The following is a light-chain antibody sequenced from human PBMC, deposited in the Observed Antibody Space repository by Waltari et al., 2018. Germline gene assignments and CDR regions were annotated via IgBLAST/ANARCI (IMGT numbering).Light chain of an antibody. V-gene: IGKV3-20*01. J-gene: IGKJ1*01. Sequence: EVVLTQSPGTLSLSPGERATLACRASQSVGPSLAWYQQKPGQAPRLLSYGASRRATGIPDRFSGSGSGTDFSLTISRLEPEDFAVYYCQHYVRLPATFGQGTKVEI. CDR1: QSVGPS. CDR2: GAS. CDR3: QHYVRLPAT.